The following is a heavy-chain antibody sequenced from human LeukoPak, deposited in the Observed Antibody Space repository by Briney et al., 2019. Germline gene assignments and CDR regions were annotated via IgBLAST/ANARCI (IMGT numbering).Heavy chain of an antibody. CDR1: GYTFTSYY. D-gene: IGHD1-26*01. J-gene: IGHJ4*02. Sequence: GASVTVTCKASGYTFTSYYMHWVRQAPGQGLEWMGIINPSGGSTSYAQKFQGRVTMTRDTSTSTVYMELSSLRSEDTAVYYCAREGIVGAIDYWGQGTLVTVSS. CDR3: AREGIVGAIDY. CDR2: INPSGGST. V-gene: IGHV1-46*01.